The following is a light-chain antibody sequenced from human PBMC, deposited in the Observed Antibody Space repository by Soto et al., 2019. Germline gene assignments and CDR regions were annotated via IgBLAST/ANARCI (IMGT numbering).Light chain of an antibody. CDR1: SSDVGAYNL. J-gene: IGLJ2*01. CDR3: SSYTSTSTIL. V-gene: IGLV2-14*01. Sequence: QSALTQPASVSGSPGQSITISCTGTSSDVGAYNLVSWYQHHPGKAPKFITYEVSFRPSGVSHRFSGSKSGNTASLTISGLQAEDEADYYCSSYTSTSTILFGGGTQLTVL. CDR2: EVS.